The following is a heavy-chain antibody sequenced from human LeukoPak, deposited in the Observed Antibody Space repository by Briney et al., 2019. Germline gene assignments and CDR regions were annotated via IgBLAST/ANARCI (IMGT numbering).Heavy chain of an antibody. V-gene: IGHV3-11*06. CDR3: ARYYGSGSYYDYYYYGMDV. CDR1: VFTFSDYY. Sequence: GGSLRLSCAASVFTFSDYYMSWIRQAPGKGLEWVSYISSSSSYTNYADSVKGRFTISRDNAKNSRYLQMNSLRAEDTAVYYCARYYGSGSYYDYYYYGMDVWGQGTTVTVSS. D-gene: IGHD3-10*01. CDR2: ISSSSSYT. J-gene: IGHJ6*02.